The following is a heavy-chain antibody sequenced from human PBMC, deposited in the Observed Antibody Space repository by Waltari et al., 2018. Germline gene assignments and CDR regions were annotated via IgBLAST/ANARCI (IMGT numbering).Heavy chain of an antibody. CDR3: TRGSRYCRDP. CDR2: ISNSGKTI. J-gene: IGHJ5*02. V-gene: IGHV3-11*01. CDR1: GFTFSDYY. D-gene: IGHD2-15*01. Sequence: QVQLVESGGGLVKPGGSLRLSCAASGFTFSDYYMSWIRQAPGKGVEWVSYISNSGKTINYADSVRGRFTMSRDNAKNSLYLQMNSLRAEDTAVYYCTRGSRYCRDPWGQGTLVTVSS.